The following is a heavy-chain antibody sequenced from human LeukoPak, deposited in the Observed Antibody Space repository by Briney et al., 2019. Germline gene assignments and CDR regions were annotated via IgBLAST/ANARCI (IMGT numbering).Heavy chain of an antibody. CDR1: GFTFSSYA. D-gene: IGHD3-22*01. CDR2: SSGSGGST. V-gene: IGHV3-23*01. J-gene: IGHJ4*02. Sequence: AGGSLRLSCAASGFTFSSYAMSWVRQAPGKGLEWVSVSSGSGGSTNYADSVRGQFAISRDNSKNTLYLEMNSLRTEDTAVYYCARDRGGSGYYSDYWGQGTLVTVSS. CDR3: ARDRGGSGYYSDY.